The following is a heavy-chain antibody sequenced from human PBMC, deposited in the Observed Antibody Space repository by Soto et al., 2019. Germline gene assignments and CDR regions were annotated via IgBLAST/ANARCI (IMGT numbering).Heavy chain of an antibody. V-gene: IGHV4-34*01. Sequence: QVQLQQWGAGLLKPSETLSLTCAVYGGSFSGYYWSWIRQPPGKGLEWIGEINHSGSTNYYPSFRSRVTISVDASTNQFSLKLSSVTAAGTAVYYCARTQYCSSSSCYSPICYCYYMDVWGKETTVTASS. CDR2: INHSGST. CDR3: ARTQYCSSSSCYSPICYCYYMDV. D-gene: IGHD2-2*01. J-gene: IGHJ6*03. CDR1: GGSFSGYY.